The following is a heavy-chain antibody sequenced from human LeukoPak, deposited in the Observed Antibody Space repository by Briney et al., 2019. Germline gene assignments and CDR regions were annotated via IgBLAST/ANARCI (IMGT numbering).Heavy chain of an antibody. CDR1: GYTFTDYY. D-gene: IGHD2-15*01. J-gene: IGHJ4*02. CDR3: ARGRCSGVSCYLVDY. CDR2: INPNSGDT. V-gene: IGHV1-2*06. Sequence: GASVKVSCKASGYTFTDYYMHWVRQSPGQGLEWMGRINPNSGDTNYAEKLQGRVTMTRDTSISTAYMELSRLTSDDTAVYYCARGRCSGVSCYLVDYWGQGTLVTVSS.